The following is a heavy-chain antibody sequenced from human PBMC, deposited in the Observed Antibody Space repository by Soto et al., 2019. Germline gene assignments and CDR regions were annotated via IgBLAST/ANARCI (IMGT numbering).Heavy chain of an antibody. V-gene: IGHV4-59*01. CDR2: IYYSGST. CDR3: ARGGFLEWLLPNYYYYYYMDV. J-gene: IGHJ6*03. Sequence: SETLSLTCTVSGGSISSYYWSWIRQPPGKGLEWIGYIYYSGSTNYNPSLKSRVTISVDTSKNRFSLKLSSVTAADTAVYYCARGGFLEWLLPNYYYYYYMDVWGKGTTVTVSS. D-gene: IGHD3-3*01. CDR1: GGSISSYY.